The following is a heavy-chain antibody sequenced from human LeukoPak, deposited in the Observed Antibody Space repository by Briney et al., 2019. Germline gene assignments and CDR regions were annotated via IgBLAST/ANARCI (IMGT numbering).Heavy chain of an antibody. CDR2: ISADNGNT. Sequence: ASVKVSCKASGYTFTSYGITWVRQAPGQGLEWMGWISADNGNTKYGQKVHGRVTMTTDTSTTTAYMELSRLRSDDTAVYYCARDGLYDTPRPFDIWGQGTMVTVSS. CDR3: ARDGLYDTPRPFDI. J-gene: IGHJ3*02. D-gene: IGHD3-22*01. CDR1: GYTFTSYG. V-gene: IGHV1-18*01.